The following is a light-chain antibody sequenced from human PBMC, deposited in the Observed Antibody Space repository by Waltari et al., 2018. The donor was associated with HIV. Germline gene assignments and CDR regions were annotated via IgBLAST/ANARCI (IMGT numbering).Light chain of an antibody. CDR3: LLFFGATRI. V-gene: IGLV7-46*01. CDR1: ACPVTTQHH. CDR2: DPT. J-gene: IGLJ2*01. Sequence: QPAVTQAPSLTVSPGVPIILTCGSSACPVTTQHHPYWFQQKPGQAPTTLIFDPTKRHSWTPARFSGFLLGDKAVLTLSGALSEDEAFYYCLLFFGATRIFGGGTMVTV.